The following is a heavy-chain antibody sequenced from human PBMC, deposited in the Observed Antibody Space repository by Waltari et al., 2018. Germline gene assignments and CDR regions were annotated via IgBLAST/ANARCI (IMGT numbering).Heavy chain of an antibody. D-gene: IGHD2-2*01. V-gene: IGHV3-23*04. Sequence: EVQLVESGGGLVQPGGSLRLSCAASGFTFSSYAMSWVRQAPGKGLEWVSAISGSGGRTYEADHGKGWFTISRDNSKNTLYLKMNSLRAEDTAVYYCAKDPDIVVVPAATGDYWGQGTLVTVSS. CDR1: GFTFSSYA. CDR3: AKDPDIVVVPAATGDY. CDR2: ISGSGGRT. J-gene: IGHJ4*02.